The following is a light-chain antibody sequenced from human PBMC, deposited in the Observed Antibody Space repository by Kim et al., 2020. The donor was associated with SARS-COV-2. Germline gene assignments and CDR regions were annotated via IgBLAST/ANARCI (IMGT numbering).Light chain of an antibody. CDR2: GAS. J-gene: IGKJ2*02. Sequence: VSPGERATLSCRASQSVSSYLAWYQQKPGQAPRRLIYGASTRATGMPARFSGSRSGTEFTLTISSLQSEDFAVYYCQQYNNWPPRTFGQVTKLEI. CDR3: QQYNNWPPRT. CDR1: QSVSSY. V-gene: IGKV3-15*01.